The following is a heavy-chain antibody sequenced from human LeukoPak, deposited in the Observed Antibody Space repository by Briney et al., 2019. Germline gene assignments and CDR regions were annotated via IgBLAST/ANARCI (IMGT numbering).Heavy chain of an antibody. CDR1: GFTFSSYG. Sequence: PGGSLRLSCAASGFTFSSYGMHWVRQAPGKGLEWVAVISYDGSNKYYADSVKGRFSISRDNSKNTVYLQMISLRVEDTAVYFCAKRPISGNDKSFDYWGQGTLVTVSS. V-gene: IGHV3-30-3*02. CDR2: ISYDGSNK. CDR3: AKRPISGNDKSFDY. D-gene: IGHD3-3*01. J-gene: IGHJ4*02.